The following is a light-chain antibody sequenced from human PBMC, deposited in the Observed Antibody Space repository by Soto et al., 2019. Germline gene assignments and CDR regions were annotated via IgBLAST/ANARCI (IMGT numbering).Light chain of an antibody. V-gene: IGLV2-14*03. CDR2: DVT. CDR3: SSYTTTSTWV. J-gene: IGLJ3*02. CDR1: GSDVGGYNY. Sequence: QSALTQPASVSGSPGQSITISCTGTGSDVGGYNYVSWYQHHPGKAPKVLIYDVTSRPSGVSNRFSGSKSGNTASLTISGLQAGDEADYYCSSYTTTSTWVFGGGTKLTVL.